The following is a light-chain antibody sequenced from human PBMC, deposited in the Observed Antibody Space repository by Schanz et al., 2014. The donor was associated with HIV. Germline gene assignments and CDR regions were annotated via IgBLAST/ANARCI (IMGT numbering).Light chain of an antibody. CDR2: EVS. Sequence: QSALTQPPSASGSPGQSVTISCTGTSSDVGGYNYVSWYQQHPGKAPKLMIYEVSERPSGVPDRFSGSKSGNTASLTISGLQAEDEADYYCSSYTSSSKVFGGGTKLTVL. CDR1: SSDVGGYNY. CDR3: SSYTSSSKV. J-gene: IGLJ3*02. V-gene: IGLV2-8*01.